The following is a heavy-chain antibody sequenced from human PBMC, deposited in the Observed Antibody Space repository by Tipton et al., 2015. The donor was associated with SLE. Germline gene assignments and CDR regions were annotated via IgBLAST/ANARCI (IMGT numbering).Heavy chain of an antibody. Sequence: SLRLSCSASGFNFDDFAMHWVRQAPGKGLEWVSLCSWDGVTTFYADSVKGRFTISRDNAKNTLYLQMNSLRAEDTAVYYCARAKTGVGSAFDIWGQGTMVTVSS. J-gene: IGHJ3*02. CDR2: CSWDGVTT. CDR3: ARAKTGVGSAFDI. V-gene: IGHV3-43D*04. D-gene: IGHD7-27*01. CDR1: GFNFDDFA.